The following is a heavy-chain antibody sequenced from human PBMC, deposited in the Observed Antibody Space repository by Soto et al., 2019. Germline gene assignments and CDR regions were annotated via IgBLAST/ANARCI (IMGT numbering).Heavy chain of an antibody. CDR3: ARGEGDANDAFDI. CDR2: IYSGGST. V-gene: IGHV3-66*01. J-gene: IGHJ3*02. CDR1: GFTVSSNY. Sequence: GGSLRLSCAASGFTVSSNYMSWVRQAPGKGLEWVSVIYSGGSTYYADSVKGGFTISRDNSKNTLYLQMNSLRAEDTAVYYCARGEGDANDAFDIWGQGTMVTVSS. D-gene: IGHD2-8*01.